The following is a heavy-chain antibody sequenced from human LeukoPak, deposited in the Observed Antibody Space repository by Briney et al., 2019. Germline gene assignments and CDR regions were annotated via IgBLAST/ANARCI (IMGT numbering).Heavy chain of an antibody. CDR2: ISGSGGST. Sequence: PGGSLRPSCAASGFTFSSYAMSWVRQAPGKGLEWVSAISGSGGSTYYADSVKGRFTISRDNSKNTLYLQMNSLRAEDTAVYYCAKDPSSSWYPGDWFDPWGQGTLVTVSS. J-gene: IGHJ5*02. D-gene: IGHD6-13*01. V-gene: IGHV3-23*01. CDR1: GFTFSSYA. CDR3: AKDPSSSWYPGDWFDP.